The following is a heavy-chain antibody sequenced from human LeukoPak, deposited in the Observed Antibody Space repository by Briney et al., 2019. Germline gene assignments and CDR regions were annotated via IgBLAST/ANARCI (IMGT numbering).Heavy chain of an antibody. D-gene: IGHD3-10*01. CDR3: AKTVGYGSFDFDY. J-gene: IGHJ4*02. Sequence: GGSLRLSCAASGFTFSSYALSWVRQAPGRGLEWVSAISGSGGSTYYADSVKGRFTISRDNSKNTLYLQMNSLRAEDTAVYYCAKTVGYGSFDFDYWGQGTLVTVSS. CDR1: GFTFSSYA. V-gene: IGHV3-23*01. CDR2: ISGSGGST.